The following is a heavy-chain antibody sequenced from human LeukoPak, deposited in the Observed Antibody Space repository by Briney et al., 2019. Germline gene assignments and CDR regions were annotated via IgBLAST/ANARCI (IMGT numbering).Heavy chain of an antibody. CDR3: AREYNGSGYGYPYYYMDV. D-gene: IGHD5-18*01. Sequence: SETLSLTCTVSGGSISSYYWSWIRQPPGKGLEWIGYIYYSGSTNYNPSLKSRVTISVDTSKNQFSLKLSSVTAADTAVYYCAREYNGSGYGYPYYYMDVWGKGTTVTVSS. V-gene: IGHV4-59*01. J-gene: IGHJ6*03. CDR1: GGSISSYY. CDR2: IYYSGST.